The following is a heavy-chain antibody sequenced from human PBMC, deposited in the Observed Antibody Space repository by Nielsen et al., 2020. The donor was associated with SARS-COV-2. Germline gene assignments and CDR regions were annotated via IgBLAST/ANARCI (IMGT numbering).Heavy chain of an antibody. V-gene: IGHV3-30*04. Sequence: GGSLRLSCAASGFIFSSYAMHWVRQAPGKGLEWVAIISYDGSNKYYADSVKGRFTISRDNSKNTLYLQMNSLRAEDTGVYNCARERGAYGSSRAFDIWGQGTTVTVSS. D-gene: IGHD6-6*01. J-gene: IGHJ3*02. CDR3: ARERGAYGSSRAFDI. CDR2: ISYDGSNK. CDR1: GFIFSSYA.